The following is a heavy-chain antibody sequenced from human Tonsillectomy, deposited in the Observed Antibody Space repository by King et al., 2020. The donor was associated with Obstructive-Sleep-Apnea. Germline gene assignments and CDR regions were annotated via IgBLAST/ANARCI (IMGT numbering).Heavy chain of an antibody. Sequence: VQLVESGGGLVQPGGSLRLSCAASGFTFSFYWMSWVRQAPGEGLEWVSNIKQEGSGKFYVDSVRGRFTISRDNAKNSLYLQMNSLRAEDTAVYYCARGPEYSSSWWDYFDYWGQGTLVTVSS. CDR1: GFTFSFYW. CDR2: IKQEGSGK. D-gene: IGHD6-13*01. J-gene: IGHJ4*02. V-gene: IGHV3-7*01. CDR3: ARGPEYSSSWWDYFDY.